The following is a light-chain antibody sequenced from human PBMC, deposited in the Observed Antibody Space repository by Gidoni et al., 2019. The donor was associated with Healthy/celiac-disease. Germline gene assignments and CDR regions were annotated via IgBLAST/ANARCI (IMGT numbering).Light chain of an antibody. CDR3: QQSYSSPWT. CDR2: AAS. J-gene: IGKJ1*01. CDR1: HSINHY. Sequence: DIQLTQSPSSLSASVGDRVTITCRASHSINHYLNWYQQKPGKAPKLLIYAASSLQSGVPSRCSGSGSGTDFTLTISSLQPEDFANYYCQQSYSSPWTFGQGTKVEAK. V-gene: IGKV1-39*01.